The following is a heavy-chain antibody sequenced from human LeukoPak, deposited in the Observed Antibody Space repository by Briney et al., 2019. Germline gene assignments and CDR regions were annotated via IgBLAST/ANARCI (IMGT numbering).Heavy chain of an antibody. CDR3: ARRVGGSYSGQYFQH. CDR2: MNPNSGNT. CDR1: GYTFTSYD. D-gene: IGHD1-26*01. J-gene: IGHJ1*01. V-gene: IGHV1-8*01. Sequence: ASVKVSCRASGYTFTSYDINWVRQATGQGLEWMGWMNPNSGNTGYAQKFQGRVTMTRNTSISTAYMELSSLRPEDTAVYYCARRVGGSYSGQYFQHWGQGTLVTVSS.